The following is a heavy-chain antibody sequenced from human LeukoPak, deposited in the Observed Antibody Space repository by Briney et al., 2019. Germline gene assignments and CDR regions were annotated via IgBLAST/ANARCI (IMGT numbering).Heavy chain of an antibody. CDR2: INPSGGST. CDR1: GYTFTSYY. J-gene: IGHJ6*02. Sequence: GASVKVSCKASGYTFTSYYMHWVRQAPGQGLGWMGVINPSGGSTSYAQKFQGRVTMTRDTSTSTVYMELGSLRSEDTAVYYCARDLTEGGSGTPLLYGMDVWGQGTTVTVS. D-gene: IGHD3-10*01. V-gene: IGHV1-46*01. CDR3: ARDLTEGGSGTPLLYGMDV.